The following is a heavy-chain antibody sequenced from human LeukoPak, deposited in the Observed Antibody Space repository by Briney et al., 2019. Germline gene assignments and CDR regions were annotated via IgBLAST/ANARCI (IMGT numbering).Heavy chain of an antibody. J-gene: IGHJ4*02. CDR3: ARGGPNFWSGYWNY. Sequence: SETLSLTCAVYGGSFSGYYWSWIRQSPGKGLEWIGEINHSGSTNYNPSLKSRVTISADTSKNQFSLKLSSVTAADTAVYYCARGGPNFWSGYWNYWGQGTLVTVSS. CDR1: GGSFSGYY. D-gene: IGHD3-3*01. V-gene: IGHV4-34*01. CDR2: INHSGST.